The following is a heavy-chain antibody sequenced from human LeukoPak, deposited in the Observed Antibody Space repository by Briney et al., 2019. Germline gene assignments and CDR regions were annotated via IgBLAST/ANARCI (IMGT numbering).Heavy chain of an antibody. CDR1: TFTFSGYG. V-gene: IGHV3-30*18. CDR3: ANLGNIYYYYYGMDV. Sequence: PGRSLRLSCAASTFTFSGYGMHWVRQAPGKGLEWVAVISYDESNKYYADSVKGRFTISRDNSKNTLYLQMNSLRAEDTAVYYCANLGNIYYYYYGMDVWGQGTTVTVSS. CDR2: ISYDESNK. D-gene: IGHD2/OR15-2a*01. J-gene: IGHJ6*02.